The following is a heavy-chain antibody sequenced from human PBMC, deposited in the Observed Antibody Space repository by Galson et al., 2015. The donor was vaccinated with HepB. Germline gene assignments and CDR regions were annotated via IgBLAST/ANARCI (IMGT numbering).Heavy chain of an antibody. CDR3: ARGGIAVAGALDY. Sequence: SLRLSCAASGFTFSSYSMNWVRQAPGKGLGWVSSISSSSSYIYYADSVKGRFTISRDNAKNSLYLQMNSLRAEDTAVYYCARGGIAVAGALDYWGQGTLVTVSS. CDR1: GFTFSSYS. CDR2: ISSSSSYI. J-gene: IGHJ4*02. V-gene: IGHV3-21*01. D-gene: IGHD6-19*01.